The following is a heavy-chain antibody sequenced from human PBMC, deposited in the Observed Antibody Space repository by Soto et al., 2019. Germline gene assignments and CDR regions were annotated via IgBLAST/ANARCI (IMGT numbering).Heavy chain of an antibody. CDR3: AHSAYYDSSGYYHLFDY. CDR2: IYWDDDK. J-gene: IGHJ4*02. D-gene: IGHD3-22*01. CDR1: GFSLSTSGVG. Sequence: QITLKESGATLVKPTQTLTLTCTFSGFSLSTSGVGVGWIRQPPGKALEWLALIYWDDDKRYSPSLKSRLTITKDTSKNQVVLTMTNMDPVDTATYYCAHSAYYDSSGYYHLFDYWGQGTLVTVSS. V-gene: IGHV2-5*02.